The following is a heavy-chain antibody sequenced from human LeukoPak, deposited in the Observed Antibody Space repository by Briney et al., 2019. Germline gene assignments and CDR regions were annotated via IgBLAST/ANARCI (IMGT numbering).Heavy chain of an antibody. Sequence: APVKVSCKAVRYIFTHYSIHSGRETPGQGLEWMGWINPDSGGTNYAQKFQGRVTMTRDTSISTAYMELRRVRADDTAVYYSARGTRKKLGFECWGEGSLVTVSS. CDR2: INPDSGGT. J-gene: IGHJ4*02. CDR1: RYIFTHYS. D-gene: IGHD3-10*01. CDR3: ARGTRKKLGFEC. V-gene: IGHV1-2*02.